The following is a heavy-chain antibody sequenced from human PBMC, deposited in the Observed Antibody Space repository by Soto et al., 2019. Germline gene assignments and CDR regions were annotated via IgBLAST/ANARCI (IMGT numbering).Heavy chain of an antibody. V-gene: IGHV3-30*18. CDR1: GFTFSNYG. D-gene: IGHD2-8*01. Sequence: QVQLVESGGGVVQPGRSLRLSCAASGFTFSNYGVHWVRQAPGKGLEWVAIISYDGSNKYYADSVKGRFTVSRDNSQNTLYLQMNSLRTEDTAVYYCAKDVILWTNYYYYGMDVWGQGTTVTVSS. J-gene: IGHJ6*02. CDR3: AKDVILWTNYYYYGMDV. CDR2: ISYDGSNK.